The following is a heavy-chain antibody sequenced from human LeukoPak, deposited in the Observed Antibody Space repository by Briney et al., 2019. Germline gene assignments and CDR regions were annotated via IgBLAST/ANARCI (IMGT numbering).Heavy chain of an antibody. CDR1: GGSISSSSYY. Sequence: PSETLSLTCTVSGGSISSSSYYWSWIRQPPGKGLEWIGYIYYSGSTYYNPSLKSRVTISVDTSKNQFSLKLSSVTAADTAVYYCAMRPDYPRPNAFDIWGQGTMVTVSS. V-gene: IGHV4-30-4*01. CDR2: IYYSGST. CDR3: AMRPDYPRPNAFDI. D-gene: IGHD4-11*01. J-gene: IGHJ3*02.